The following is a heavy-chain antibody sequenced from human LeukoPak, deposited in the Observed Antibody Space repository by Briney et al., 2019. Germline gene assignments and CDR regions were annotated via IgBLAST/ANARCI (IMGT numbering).Heavy chain of an antibody. CDR1: GFTFSSEW. D-gene: IGHD3-10*01. Sequence: PTGGSLRLSCAASGFTFSSEWMHWVRQAPGRGLVWISHINSDGGSTHYGDSVKGRFTVSRYNAKNTLYLQMNSLRAEDTAVYYCARDLPRTSGPWGQGTLVTVSS. J-gene: IGHJ5*02. CDR2: INSDGGST. CDR3: ARDLPRTSGP. V-gene: IGHV3-74*01.